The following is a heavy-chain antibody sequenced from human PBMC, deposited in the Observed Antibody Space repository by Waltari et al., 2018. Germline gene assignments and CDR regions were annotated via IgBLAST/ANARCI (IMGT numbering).Heavy chain of an antibody. CDR1: GLPFRTSG. Sequence: EVQLVESGGGLVQRGGSLRLSWAASGLPFRTSGMGWVRQAPGKGLEWVANIKQDGSEKYYVDSVKGRFTISRDNAKNSLYLQMNSLRAEDTAVYYCARGANYAFDYWGQGTLVTVSS. D-gene: IGHD3-16*01. CDR2: IKQDGSEK. V-gene: IGHV3-7*01. CDR3: ARGANYAFDY. J-gene: IGHJ4*02.